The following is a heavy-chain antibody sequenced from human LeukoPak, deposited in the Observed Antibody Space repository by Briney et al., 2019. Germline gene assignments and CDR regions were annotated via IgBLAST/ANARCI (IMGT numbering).Heavy chain of an antibody. CDR3: AREYRPVAAPYGMDV. D-gene: IGHD2-15*01. Sequence: GESLRLSCAASGFTFSSYSMNWVRQAPGKGLEWVSSISSSSSYIYYADSVKGRFTISRDNAKNSLYLQMNSLRAEDTAVYYCAREYRPVAAPYGMDVWGRGTTVTVSS. J-gene: IGHJ6*02. CDR1: GFTFSSYS. V-gene: IGHV3-21*01. CDR2: ISSSSSYI.